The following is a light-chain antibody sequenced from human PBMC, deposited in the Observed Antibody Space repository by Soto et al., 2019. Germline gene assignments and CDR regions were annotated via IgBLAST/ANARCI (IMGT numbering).Light chain of an antibody. J-gene: IGLJ1*01. Sequence: QSVLTQPASVSGSPGQSITISCTGTSSDIGGYNYVSWYQQHPGKAPKFMIYDVSNRPSGVSNRFSGSKSGNTASLTISGFHAEDEADYYCSSYTTSNTRQIVFGTGT. V-gene: IGLV2-14*01. CDR3: SSYTTSNTRQIV. CDR1: SSDIGGYNY. CDR2: DVS.